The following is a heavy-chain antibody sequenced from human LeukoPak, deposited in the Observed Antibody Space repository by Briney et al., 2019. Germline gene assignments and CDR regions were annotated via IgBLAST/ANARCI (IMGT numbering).Heavy chain of an antibody. V-gene: IGHV3-23*01. D-gene: IGHD3-9*01. CDR3: ARSDWFYGMDV. Sequence: VSAISGSSGSTYYADSVKGRFTISRDNSKNTLYLQMNSLRAEDTAVYYCARSDWFYGMDVWGQGTTVTVXS. CDR2: ISGSSGST. J-gene: IGHJ6*02.